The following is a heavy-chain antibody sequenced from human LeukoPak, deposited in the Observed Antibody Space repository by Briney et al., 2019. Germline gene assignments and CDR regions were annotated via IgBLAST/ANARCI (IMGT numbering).Heavy chain of an antibody. V-gene: IGHV4-59*01. CDR2: IYYSGST. CDR3: AREIGQQLVPGAFDI. Sequence: SETLSLPCPVSGGAISSYYWSWIRQPPGKGLEWIGYIYYSGSTNYNPSLKSRVTISVDTSKNQFSLKLSSVTAADTAVYYCAREIGQQLVPGAFDIWGQGTMVTVSS. CDR1: GGAISSYY. D-gene: IGHD6-13*01. J-gene: IGHJ3*02.